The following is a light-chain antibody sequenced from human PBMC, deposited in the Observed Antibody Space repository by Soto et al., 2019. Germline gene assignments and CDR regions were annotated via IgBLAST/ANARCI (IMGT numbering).Light chain of an antibody. Sequence: DIQMTQSPSSLSASVGDRVTMTRQASQDITTYLHWYQQKSGKAPQLLIHDASNLEAGVPSRFSGTGSGTDCSLTISSLQPEDFAIYYCQQSDNLPFTFGGGTRVDVK. J-gene: IGKJ4*01. CDR2: DAS. CDR3: QQSDNLPFT. V-gene: IGKV1-33*01. CDR1: QDITTY.